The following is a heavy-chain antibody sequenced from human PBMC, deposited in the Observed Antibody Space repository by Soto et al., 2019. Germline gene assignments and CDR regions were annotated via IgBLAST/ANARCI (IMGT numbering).Heavy chain of an antibody. J-gene: IGHJ6*02. CDR3: ARHLLITGASYGMDV. CDR1: GGTFSSYA. CDR2: IIPIFGTA. Sequence: SVKVSCKASGGTFSSYATSWVLQAPGQGLEWMGGIIPIFGTANYAQKFQGRVTITADKSTSTAYMELSSLRSEDTAVYYCARHLLITGASYGMDVWGQGTTVTVSS. D-gene: IGHD1-20*01. V-gene: IGHV1-69*06.